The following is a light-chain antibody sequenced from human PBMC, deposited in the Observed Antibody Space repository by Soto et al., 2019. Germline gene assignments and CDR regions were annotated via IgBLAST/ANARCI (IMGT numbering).Light chain of an antibody. V-gene: IGKV1-8*01. CDR1: QGISSY. Sequence: AIRMTQSPSSLSASTGDRVTITCRASQGISSYLAWYQQKPGKAPKLLIYAASTLQSGVPSRFSGSGSGTDFTLIISCLQSEDFATYCCQQYYSYPPYTFGQGTKLEIK. J-gene: IGKJ2*01. CDR3: QQYYSYPPYT. CDR2: AAS.